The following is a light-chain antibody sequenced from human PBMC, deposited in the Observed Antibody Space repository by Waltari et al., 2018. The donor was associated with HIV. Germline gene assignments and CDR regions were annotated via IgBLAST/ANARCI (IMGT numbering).Light chain of an antibody. CDR2: KNT. V-gene: IGLV3-25*03. CDR1: ASPKPY. J-gene: IGLJ1*01. CDR3: LSADSSGSYV. Sequence: SSELTQPPSVSVSPGQTARITCSGDASPKPYTHWFQQKPGQAPVVVIHKNTERPSGIPGRFSASPSGTTVTLTISGVQADDEADYYCLSADSSGSYVFGPGTTVTVL.